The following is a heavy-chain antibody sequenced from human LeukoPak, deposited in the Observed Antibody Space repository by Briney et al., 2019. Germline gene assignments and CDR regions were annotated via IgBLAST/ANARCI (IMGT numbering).Heavy chain of an antibody. V-gene: IGHV3-66*01. Sequence: GGSLRLSCAASGFTFSDYYMSWIRQAPGKGLEWVSVIYSGGSTYYADSVKGRFTISRDNSKNTLYLQMNSLRAEDTAVYYCARAFARYDSSGYYPRADPWGQGTLVTVSS. CDR1: GFTFSDYY. CDR2: IYSGGST. J-gene: IGHJ5*02. CDR3: ARAFARYDSSGYYPRADP. D-gene: IGHD3-22*01.